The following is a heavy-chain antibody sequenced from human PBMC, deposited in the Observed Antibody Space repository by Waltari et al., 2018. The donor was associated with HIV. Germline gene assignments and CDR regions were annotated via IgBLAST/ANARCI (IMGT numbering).Heavy chain of an antibody. V-gene: IGHV7-4-1*02. J-gene: IGHJ4*02. CDR2: INTNTGNP. CDR3: ARGFWSGSRGGFDY. D-gene: IGHD3-3*01. Sequence: QVQLVQPGSGLKKPGASVKVSCKASGYTFNTYAMNWVRQAPGKGLEWMGWINTNTGNPAYAQGFTGRFVFSLDTSVSTAYLQISSLKAEDTAVYYCARGFWSGSRGGFDYWGQGTLVTVSS. CDR1: GYTFNTYA.